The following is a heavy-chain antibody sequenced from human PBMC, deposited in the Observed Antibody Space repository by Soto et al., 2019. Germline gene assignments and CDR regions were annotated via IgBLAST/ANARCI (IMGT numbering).Heavy chain of an antibody. CDR2: SVGSGGST. Sequence: GGSLRLSCSTSGFTLSSYAMSWVRQAPGQGLEWVSASVGSGGSTYYADSVKGRFTISRDNSKNTLYLKMDSLRAEDTAVYYCAKDSLYFYDRSGYYDYWGQGTLVTVSS. V-gene: IGHV3-23*01. J-gene: IGHJ4*02. CDR1: GFTLSSYA. CDR3: AKDSLYFYDRSGYYDY. D-gene: IGHD3-22*01.